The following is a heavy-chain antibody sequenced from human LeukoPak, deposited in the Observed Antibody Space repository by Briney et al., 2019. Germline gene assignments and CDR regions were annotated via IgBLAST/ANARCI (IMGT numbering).Heavy chain of an antibody. CDR3: LRGYYDSNRYFDFDY. CDR2: ISYDESNK. D-gene: IGHD3-22*01. Sequence: PGGSLRLSCAASGFTFRSYGMHWVRQTPGKGLEWVAFISYDESNKYYADSVKGRFTISRDTSKNTLYLQMNSLRAEDTAVYYCLRGYYDSNRYFDFDYWGRGTLVTVSS. V-gene: IGHV3-30*19. J-gene: IGHJ4*02. CDR1: GFTFRSYG.